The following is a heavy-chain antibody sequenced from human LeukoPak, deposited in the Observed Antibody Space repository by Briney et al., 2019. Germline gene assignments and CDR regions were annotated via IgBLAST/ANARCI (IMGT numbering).Heavy chain of an antibody. J-gene: IGHJ3*02. Sequence: ASVKVSCKASGYTFTSYDINWVRQATGQGLEWMGWMNPNSGNTGYAQKVQGRVTMTRNTSISTAYMELSSLRSEDTAVYYCASPVGAETDAFDIWGQGTMVTVSS. CDR3: ASPVGAETDAFDI. CDR1: GYTFTSYD. CDR2: MNPNSGNT. D-gene: IGHD4-17*01. V-gene: IGHV1-8*01.